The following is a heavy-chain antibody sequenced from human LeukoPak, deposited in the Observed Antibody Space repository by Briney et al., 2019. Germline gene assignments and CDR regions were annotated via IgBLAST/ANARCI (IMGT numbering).Heavy chain of an antibody. CDR2: VSPDGRTT. CDR1: GFIFDYYS. D-gene: IGHD2-2*01. V-gene: IGHV3-64*01. J-gene: IGHJ4*02. Sequence: PGXSLRLSCAASGFIFDYYSMHWVRQAPGKGLEYVSVVSPDGRTTYYTNSVKGRFTISRDNSKNTIYLQMGSLRDDDTAVYYCAREQPAGSTDYWGQGTLVTVSS. CDR3: AREQPAGSTDY.